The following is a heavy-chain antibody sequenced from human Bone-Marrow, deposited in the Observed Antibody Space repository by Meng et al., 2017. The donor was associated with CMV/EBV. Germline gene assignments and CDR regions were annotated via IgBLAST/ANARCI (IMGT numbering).Heavy chain of an antibody. J-gene: IGHJ4*02. Sequence: SETLSLTCTVSGGSISSYYWSWIRQPPGKGPEWIGYIYYSGSTYYNPSLKSRVTISVDTSKNQFSLKLSSVTAADTAVYYCASQERDYYYDSSGYVGYWGQRTLVIASS. CDR2: IYYSGST. V-gene: IGHV4-59*06. D-gene: IGHD3-22*01. CDR1: GGSISSYY. CDR3: ASQERDYYYDSSGYVGY.